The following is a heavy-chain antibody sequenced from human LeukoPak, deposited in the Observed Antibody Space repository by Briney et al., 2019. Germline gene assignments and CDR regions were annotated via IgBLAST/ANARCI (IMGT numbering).Heavy chain of an antibody. J-gene: IGHJ4*02. Sequence: GGFLRLSCAASGFTFSSYPMHWVRQAPGKGLEWVAVISYDGSEKHYADPVKGRFTISRDNSKNTLYLQMNSLRAEDTAVYYCASEGPVGITMIVEIYWGQGTLVTVSS. CDR2: ISYDGSEK. CDR1: GFTFSSYP. V-gene: IGHV3-30-3*01. D-gene: IGHD3-22*01. CDR3: ASEGPVGITMIVEIY.